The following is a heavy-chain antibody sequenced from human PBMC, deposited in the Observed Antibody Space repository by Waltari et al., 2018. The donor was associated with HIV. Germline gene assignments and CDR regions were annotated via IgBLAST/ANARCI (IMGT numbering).Heavy chain of an antibody. Sequence: QVQLVESGGGVVQPGGSLRLSCAASGFPVSSYGLHWVRQAPGKGLEWVAFIRYDGSNKYYADSVKGRFTISRDNSKNTLYLQMNSLRAEDTAVYYCAKVSSEAMIPYWGQGTLVTVSS. CDR2: IRYDGSNK. D-gene: IGHD3-22*01. J-gene: IGHJ4*02. V-gene: IGHV3-30*02. CDR1: GFPVSSYG. CDR3: AKVSSEAMIPY.